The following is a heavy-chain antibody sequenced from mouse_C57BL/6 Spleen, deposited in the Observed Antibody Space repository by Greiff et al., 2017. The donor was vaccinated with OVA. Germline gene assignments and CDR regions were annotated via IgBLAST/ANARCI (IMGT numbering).Heavy chain of an antibody. CDR1: GFSLTSYG. CDR2: IWSDGST. CDR3: ARQTYPFYYYAMDY. J-gene: IGHJ4*01. V-gene: IGHV2-6-1*01. D-gene: IGHD5-1*01. Sequence: QVQLKESGPGLVAPSQSLSITCTVSGFSLTSYGVHWVRQPPGKGLEWLVVIWSDGSTTYNSALKSRLSISKDNSKSQVFLKMNSLQTDDTAMYYCARQTYPFYYYAMDYWGQGTSVTVSS.